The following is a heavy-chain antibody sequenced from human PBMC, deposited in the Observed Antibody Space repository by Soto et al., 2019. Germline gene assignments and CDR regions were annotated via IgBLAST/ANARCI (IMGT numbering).Heavy chain of an antibody. D-gene: IGHD2-21*01. CDR3: ARKKSDSLFYFDY. Sequence: EVQLLESGGGLIQPGGPLRLSCAASGFTFANYAMSWVRLAPGKGLEWVSTIGGSGGSTYYADSVRGRFSISRDNSKNTLYLQMNSLRAEDMAMYYFARKKSDSLFYFDYWGQGTLVTVSS. CDR2: IGGSGGST. V-gene: IGHV3-23*01. J-gene: IGHJ4*02. CDR1: GFTFANYA.